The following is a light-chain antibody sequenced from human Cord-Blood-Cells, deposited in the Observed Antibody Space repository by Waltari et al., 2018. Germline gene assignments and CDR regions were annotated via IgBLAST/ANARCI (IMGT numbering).Light chain of an antibody. Sequence: EIVMTQSPATLSVSPGERATLSCRASQSVHSNLAWYQQKPGKAPRLLIYGASTRATGIPDRFSGIGSGTEFTLTISSLQSEDFAVYYCQQYNNWPLTFGGGTKVEIK. V-gene: IGKV3-15*01. CDR2: GAS. J-gene: IGKJ4*01. CDR1: QSVHSN. CDR3: QQYNNWPLT.